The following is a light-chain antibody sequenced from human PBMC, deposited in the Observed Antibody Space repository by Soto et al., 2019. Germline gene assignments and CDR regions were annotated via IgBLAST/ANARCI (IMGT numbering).Light chain of an antibody. V-gene: IGKV3-15*01. Sequence: EIVMTQSPATLSVSPGERVTLSYRASQSVRSNLTWFPQKPGQAPRLIIYRASTRETGVPARFSGSGAGTECTLTMSSLQSEDVAVDYCQKYNNWTWTFGQGTKVDIK. CDR1: QSVRSN. CDR3: QKYNNWTWT. CDR2: RAS. J-gene: IGKJ1*01.